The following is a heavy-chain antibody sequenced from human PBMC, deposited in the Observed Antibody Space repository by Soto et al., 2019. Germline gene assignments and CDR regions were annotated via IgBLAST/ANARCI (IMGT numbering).Heavy chain of an antibody. CDR2: IYYSGST. J-gene: IGHJ1*01. Sequence: QVQLQESGPGLVKPSQTLSLTCTVSGGSISSGDYYWSWIRQPPGKGLEWIGYIYYSGSTYYNPSPKSRVTRXXYXSXTQFSLKLSSVTAADTAVYYCASGRYDSRGAFFFQHWGQGTLVTVSS. D-gene: IGHD3-22*01. CDR1: GGSISSGDYY. V-gene: IGHV4-30-4*01. CDR3: ASGRYDSRGAFFFQH.